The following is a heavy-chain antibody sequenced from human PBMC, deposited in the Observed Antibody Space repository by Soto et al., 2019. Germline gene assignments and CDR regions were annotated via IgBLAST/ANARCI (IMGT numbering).Heavy chain of an antibody. V-gene: IGHV5-51*01. CDR2: IYPGDSDT. CDR3: ARGYCTTPICNPGFDP. CDR1: GYACTGYG. J-gene: IGHJ5*02. D-gene: IGHD2-8*01. Sequence: VVMLRLSWRGAGYACTGYGGPRVLQMPGKGLEWMGIIYPGDSDTRYSPSFQGQVTISADKSITTAYLQWSSLKASDTAMYYCARGYCTTPICNPGFDPWGKGTLVTVSS.